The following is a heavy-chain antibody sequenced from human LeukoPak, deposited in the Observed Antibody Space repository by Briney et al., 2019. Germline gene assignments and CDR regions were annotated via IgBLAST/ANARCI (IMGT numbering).Heavy chain of an antibody. Sequence: SVKVSCKASGGTFSSYAISWVRQAPGQGLEWMGGIIPIFGTANYAQKFQGRVTITADESTSTAYMELSSLRSEDTAVYYCAKMAVAGTVADYWGQGTLLTVSS. J-gene: IGHJ4*02. CDR1: GGTFSSYA. V-gene: IGHV1-69*13. CDR3: AKMAVAGTVADY. CDR2: IIPIFGTA. D-gene: IGHD6-19*01.